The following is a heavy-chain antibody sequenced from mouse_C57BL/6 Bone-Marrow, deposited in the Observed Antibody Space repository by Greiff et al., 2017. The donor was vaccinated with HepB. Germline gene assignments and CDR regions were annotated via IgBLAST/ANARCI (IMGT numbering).Heavy chain of an antibody. CDR2: IYPRSGNT. D-gene: IGHD2-4*01. J-gene: IGHJ3*01. V-gene: IGHV1-81*01. CDR3: ARDYDYDYFAY. CDR1: GYTFTSYG. Sequence: QVQLQQSVAELARPGASVKLSCKASGYTFTSYGISWVKQRTGQGLEWIGEIYPRSGNTYYNEKFKGKATLTADKSSSTAYMELRSLTSEDSAVYFCARDYDYDYFAYWGQGTLVTVSA.